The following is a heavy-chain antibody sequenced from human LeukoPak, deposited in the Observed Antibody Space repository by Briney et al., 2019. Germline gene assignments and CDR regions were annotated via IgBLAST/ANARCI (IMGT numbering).Heavy chain of an antibody. D-gene: IGHD3-22*01. CDR2: IYTSGST. CDR3: AKSLGTYYYDSSGYPHPANWFDP. J-gene: IGHJ5*02. V-gene: IGHV4-4*07. Sequence: PSETLSLTCTVSGGSISSYYWSWIRQPAGKGLEWIGRIYTSGSTNYNPSLKSRVTISVDTSKNQFSLKLSSVTAADTAVYYCAKSLGTYYYDSSGYPHPANWFDPWGQGTLVTVSS. CDR1: GGSISSYY.